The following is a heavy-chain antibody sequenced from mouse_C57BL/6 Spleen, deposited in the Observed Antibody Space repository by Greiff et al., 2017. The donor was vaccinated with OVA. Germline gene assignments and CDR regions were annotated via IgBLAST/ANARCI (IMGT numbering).Heavy chain of an antibody. CDR3: TREGITTVVAGDYFDY. Sequence: VQLQQSGAELVRPGASVTLSCKASGYTFTDYEMHWVKQTPVHGLEWIGAIDPETGGTAYNQKFKGKAILTADKSSSTAYMELRSLTSEDSAVYYCTREGITTVVAGDYFDYWGQGTTLTVSS. CDR2: IDPETGGT. J-gene: IGHJ2*01. V-gene: IGHV1-15*01. CDR1: GYTFTDYE. D-gene: IGHD1-1*01.